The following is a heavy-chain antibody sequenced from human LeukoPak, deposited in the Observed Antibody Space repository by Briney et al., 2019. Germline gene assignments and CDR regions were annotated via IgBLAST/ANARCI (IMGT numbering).Heavy chain of an antibody. D-gene: IGHD2-21*01. V-gene: IGHV3-23*01. CDR1: GFTFNNYA. Sequence: SGGSLRVSCAASGFTFNNYAMNWVRQAPGKRLEWVSSISGGGETTYYADSAKGRFTISRDNSQNTLYLQMNSLRAEDTAVYYCAKAGYCGGDCYSGLSLANWGQGTLVTVSS. J-gene: IGHJ4*02. CDR3: AKAGYCGGDCYSGLSLAN. CDR2: ISGGGETT.